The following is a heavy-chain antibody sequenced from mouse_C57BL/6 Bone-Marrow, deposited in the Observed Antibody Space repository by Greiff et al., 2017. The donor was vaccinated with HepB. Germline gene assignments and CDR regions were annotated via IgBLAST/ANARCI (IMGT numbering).Heavy chain of an antibody. D-gene: IGHD1-1*01. CDR2: IDPSDSYT. J-gene: IGHJ2*01. Sequence: VQLQQPGAELVKPGASVKLSCKASGYTFTSYWMQWVKQRPGQGLEWIGEIDPSDSYTNYNQKFKGKATLTVDTSSSTAYMQLSSLTSEDSAVYYCAGYYGSSSYYFDYWGQGTTLTVSS. CDR1: GYTFTSYW. V-gene: IGHV1-50*01. CDR3: AGYYGSSSYYFDY.